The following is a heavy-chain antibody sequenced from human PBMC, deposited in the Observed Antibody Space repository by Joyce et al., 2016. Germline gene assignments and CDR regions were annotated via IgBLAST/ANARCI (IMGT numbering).Heavy chain of an antibody. CDR3: AGRGYSYGAFDF. Sequence: EVQLLESGGALVQPGGSLRLSCAVSGFTLSIYGMSWVRQAPGKGLGWLSAISDDGDSTYYADSVKGRFTISRDNFKNTLYLQMSSLRGEDTAVYYCAGRGYSYGAFDFWGQGTLVTVSS. V-gene: IGHV3-23*01. J-gene: IGHJ4*02. CDR2: ISDDGDST. D-gene: IGHD5-18*01. CDR1: GFTLSIYG.